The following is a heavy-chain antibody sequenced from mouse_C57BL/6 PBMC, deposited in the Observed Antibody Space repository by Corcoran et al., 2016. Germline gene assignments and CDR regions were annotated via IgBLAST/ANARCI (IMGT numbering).Heavy chain of an antibody. J-gene: IGHJ4*01. Sequence: QIQLVQSGPELKKPGETVKISCKASGYTFTTYGMSWVKQAPGKGLKWMGWINTYSGVPTYADDFKGRFAFSLETSASTAYLQIINLKNEDTATYFCARLGRNYAMDYWGQGTSVTVSS. CDR3: ARLGRNYAMDY. CDR2: INTYSGVP. D-gene: IGHD4-1*01. CDR1: GYTFTTYG. V-gene: IGHV9-3*01.